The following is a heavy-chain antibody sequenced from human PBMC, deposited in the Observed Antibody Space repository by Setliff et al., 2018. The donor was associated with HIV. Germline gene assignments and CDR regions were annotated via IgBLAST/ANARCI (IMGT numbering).Heavy chain of an antibody. V-gene: IGHV3-30*02. CDR2: IRYDGSND. D-gene: IGHD6-13*01. J-gene: IGHJ4*02. CDR3: AKGVEIPQHNGYSSSWYIDY. CDR1: GFTFSNYG. Sequence: LRLSCAASGFTFSNYGMHWVRQAPGKGLEWVAFIRYDGSNDYYADSVKDRFTVSRDNSKNTLYLQMNSLRAEDTAVYYCAKGVEIPQHNGYSSSWYIDYWARESWSPSPQ.